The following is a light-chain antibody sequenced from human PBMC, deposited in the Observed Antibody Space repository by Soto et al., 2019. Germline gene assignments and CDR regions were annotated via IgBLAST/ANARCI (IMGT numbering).Light chain of an antibody. Sequence: EIVLTQSPGTLSLSPGERATLSCRASQSVSSSYLAWYQQKPGQAPRLLIYGASSRATGIPDRFSGSGSGTDFTLTISRLEPEDFGVYYCQQYGSSPPRTFGQGTKVEIK. V-gene: IGKV3-20*01. CDR1: QSVSSSY. CDR2: GAS. J-gene: IGKJ1*01. CDR3: QQYGSSPPRT.